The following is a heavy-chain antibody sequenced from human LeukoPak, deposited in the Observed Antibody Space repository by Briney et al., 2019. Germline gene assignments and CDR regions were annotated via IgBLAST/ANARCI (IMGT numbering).Heavy chain of an antibody. V-gene: IGHV4-31*03. J-gene: IGHJ4*02. CDR3: ARFDSSGYYYFDY. CDR1: GGSISSSRYY. Sequence: PSETLSLTCTVSGGSISSSRYYWNWIRQHPGKGLEWIGFIFYSGSTYYNPSLKSRLTISVDTSKNQFSLKLSSATAADTAVYYCARFDSSGYYYFDYWGQGTLVTVSS. D-gene: IGHD3-22*01. CDR2: IFYSGST.